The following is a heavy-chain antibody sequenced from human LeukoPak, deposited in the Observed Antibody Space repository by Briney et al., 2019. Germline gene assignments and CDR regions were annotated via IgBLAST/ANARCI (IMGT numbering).Heavy chain of an antibody. V-gene: IGHV3-23*01. CDR1: GFTFSSYA. D-gene: IGHD4-17*01. CDR2: ISGSGGST. Sequence: QSGGSLRLSCAASGFTFSSYAVSWVRQAPGKGLEWVSAISGSGGSTYYADSVKGRFTISRDNSKNTLYLQMNSLRAEDTAVYYCARDTVDGDFWYYFDYWGQGTLVTVSS. CDR3: ARDTVDGDFWYYFDY. J-gene: IGHJ4*02.